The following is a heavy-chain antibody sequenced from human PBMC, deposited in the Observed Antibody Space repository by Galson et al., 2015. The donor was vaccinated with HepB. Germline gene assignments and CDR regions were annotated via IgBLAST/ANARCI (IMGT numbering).Heavy chain of an antibody. J-gene: IGHJ5*02. Sequence: QSGAEVTKPGESLKISCKGSGYSFTSYWIGWVRQMPGKGLEWMGIIYPGDSDTRYSPSFQGQVTISADKSISTAYLQWSSLKASDTAMYYCARLSWKGSDGIAVAGTGWFDPWGQGTLVTVSS. CDR1: GYSFTSYW. D-gene: IGHD6-19*01. V-gene: IGHV5-51*01. CDR3: ARLSWKGSDGIAVAGTGWFDP. CDR2: IYPGDSDT.